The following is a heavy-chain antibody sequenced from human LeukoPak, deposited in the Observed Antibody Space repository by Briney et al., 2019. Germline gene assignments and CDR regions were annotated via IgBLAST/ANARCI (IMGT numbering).Heavy chain of an antibody. J-gene: IGHJ3*02. Sequence: SETLSLTCTVSGGSVSSGSYYWSWIRQPPGKGLEWIGYIYYSGSTNYNPSLKSRVTISVDTSKNQFSLKLSSVTAADTAVYYCASLVGAWSRYAFDIWGRGTMVTVSS. D-gene: IGHD1-26*01. CDR1: GGSVSSGSYY. CDR2: IYYSGST. V-gene: IGHV4-61*01. CDR3: ASLVGAWSRYAFDI.